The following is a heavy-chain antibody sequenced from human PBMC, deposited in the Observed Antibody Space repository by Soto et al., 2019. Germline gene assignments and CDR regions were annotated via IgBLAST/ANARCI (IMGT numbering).Heavy chain of an antibody. J-gene: IGHJ4*02. CDR3: PSGKQLDRFDY. D-gene: IGHD5-18*01. CDR1: GGSISGDH. Sequence: SETLSLTCSVSGGSISGDHWSWVRQPPGKGLEWIGYMYNSGSANNNPSLKSRVTISLDTSKNQVSLKLSSVTAADTAVYYCPSGKQLDRFDYWGQGTQVTVSS. V-gene: IGHV4-59*01. CDR2: MYNSGSA.